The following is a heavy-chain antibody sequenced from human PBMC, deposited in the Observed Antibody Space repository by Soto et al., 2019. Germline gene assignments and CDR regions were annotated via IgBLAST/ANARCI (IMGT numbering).Heavy chain of an antibody. Sequence: QVQLRQWGAGLLKPSETLSLTCGVYGGSFTGYYWTWIRQPPGERLEWIGEMNHDGITNYNPSLKSRVAITLDTSKNQFSLRLPSVTAADTAVYFCARGEAYLRDVTFYYHGMDVWGQGTTVTVSS. CDR3: ARGEAYLRDVTFYYHGMDV. V-gene: IGHV4-34*01. CDR1: GGSFTGYY. J-gene: IGHJ6*02. CDR2: MNHDGIT. D-gene: IGHD3-10*01.